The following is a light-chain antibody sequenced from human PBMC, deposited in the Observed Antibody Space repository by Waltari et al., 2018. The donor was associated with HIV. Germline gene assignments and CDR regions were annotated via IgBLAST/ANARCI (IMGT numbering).Light chain of an antibody. CDR1: QSVGTF. CDR2: DAS. CDR3: QQRTNWPQNT. Sequence: EIVLTQSPATLSLSPGERATLSCRASQSVGTFLAWYQQKPGQAPRLLIFDASNRATGIPARFSGSGSGTDFTITISTLEPEDFALYYCQQRTNWPQNTFGGGTKVEIK. J-gene: IGKJ4*01. V-gene: IGKV3-11*01.